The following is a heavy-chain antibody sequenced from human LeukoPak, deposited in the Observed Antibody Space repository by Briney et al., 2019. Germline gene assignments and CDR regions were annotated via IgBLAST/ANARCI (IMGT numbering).Heavy chain of an antibody. CDR2: IYYSGST. D-gene: IGHD6-13*01. J-gene: IGHJ3*02. Sequence: PSETLSLTCTVSGGSISSSSYYWGWIRQPPGKGLEWIGSIYYSGSTYYNPSLKSRVTISVDTSKNQFSLKLSSVTAADTAVYHCARQTTRGSSWYLPAFDIWGQGTMVTVSS. V-gene: IGHV4-39*01. CDR3: ARQTTRGSSWYLPAFDI. CDR1: GGSISSSSYY.